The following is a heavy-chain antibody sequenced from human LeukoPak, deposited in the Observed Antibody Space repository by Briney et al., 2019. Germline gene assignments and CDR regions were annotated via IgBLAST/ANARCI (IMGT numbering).Heavy chain of an antibody. Sequence: ASVKVSCKASGYIFTDYYIHWVRQAPGQGLEWMGWINPNSGDTSYALKFQGRVTMTRDTSTSTVYMEPSGLGSDDTAVYYCARDPRYISSYWGQGTLVTVSS. CDR2: INPNSGDT. V-gene: IGHV1-2*02. CDR1: GYIFTDYY. CDR3: ARDPRYISSY. J-gene: IGHJ4*02. D-gene: IGHD6-19*01.